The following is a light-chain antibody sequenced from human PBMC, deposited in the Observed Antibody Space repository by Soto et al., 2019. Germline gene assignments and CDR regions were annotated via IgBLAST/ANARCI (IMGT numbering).Light chain of an antibody. CDR2: HSS. J-gene: IGKJ4*01. CDR3: QQRRSWPPLT. V-gene: IGKV3-11*01. CDR1: ESVDLY. Sequence: ETVLTQSPATLSLSPGETATLSCRASESVDLYLAWYQQKPGQAPRLLIYHSSNRATGIPAKLSGSGSGTDFTLTISSLEPEDAAGYYCQQRRSWPPLTFGGGIRVEI.